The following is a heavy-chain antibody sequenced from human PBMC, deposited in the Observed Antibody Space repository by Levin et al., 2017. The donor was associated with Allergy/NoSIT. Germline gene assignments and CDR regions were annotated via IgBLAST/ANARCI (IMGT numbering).Heavy chain of an antibody. CDR2: ISYSGTT. J-gene: IGHJ3*02. CDR3: ARDYYGSGSSWVAFDI. CDR1: GGSVSSGSYF. Sequence: GSLRLSCTVSGGSVSSGSYFWNWIRQPPGRRLEWIGYISYSGTTNYNPSLKSRVTISKDTSKNQFSLNVNSVTAADTAVYYCARDYYGSGSSWVAFDIWGQGTMATVSS. V-gene: IGHV4-61*01. D-gene: IGHD3-10*01.